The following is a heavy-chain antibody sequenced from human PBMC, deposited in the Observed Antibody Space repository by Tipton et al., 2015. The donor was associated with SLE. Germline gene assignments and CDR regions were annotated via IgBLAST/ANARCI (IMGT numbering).Heavy chain of an antibody. Sequence: TLSLACTVSGYSISSGFYYWSWIRQPAGKGLEWIGRIYTSGSTNYNPSLKSRVTISVDTSKNQFSRKLSSVTAADTAVYYCGRDWRGWYFDLWGRGTLATVSS. D-gene: IGHD3-10*01. CDR3: GRDWRGWYFDL. J-gene: IGHJ2*01. CDR1: GYSISSGFYY. V-gene: IGHV4-61*02. CDR2: IYTSGST.